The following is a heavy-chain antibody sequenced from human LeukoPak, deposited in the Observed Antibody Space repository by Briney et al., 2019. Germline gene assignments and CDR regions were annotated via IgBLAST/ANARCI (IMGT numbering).Heavy chain of an antibody. Sequence: GGSLRLSCAASGFTFSSYEMNWVRQAPGKGLEWISYISTSGSTIYYADSVEGRFSISRDNAKNSLYLQMTSLRAEDTAVYYCARPLGGTYYNWYFDLWGRGTLVTVSS. CDR1: GFTFSSYE. D-gene: IGHD1-26*01. CDR2: ISTSGSTI. CDR3: ARPLGGTYYNWYFDL. J-gene: IGHJ2*01. V-gene: IGHV3-48*03.